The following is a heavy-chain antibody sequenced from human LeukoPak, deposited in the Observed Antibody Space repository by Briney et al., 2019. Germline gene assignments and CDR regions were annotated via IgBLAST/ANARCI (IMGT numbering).Heavy chain of an antibody. CDR2: ISGSGGST. V-gene: IGHV3-23*01. CDR3: AKVGEESDAFDI. CDR1: GFTFSSYA. D-gene: IGHD2-21*01. Sequence: GGSLRLSCAASGFTFSSYAMSWARQAPGKGLEWVSAISGSGGSTYYADSVKGRFTISRDNSKNTLYLQMNSLRAEDTAVYYCAKVGEESDAFDIWGQGTMVTVSS. J-gene: IGHJ3*02.